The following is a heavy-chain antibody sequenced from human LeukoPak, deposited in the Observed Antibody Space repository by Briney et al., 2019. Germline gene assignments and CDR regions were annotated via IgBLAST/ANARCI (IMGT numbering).Heavy chain of an antibody. J-gene: IGHJ4*02. CDR3: ARDKSGPIVVVMPPSDY. Sequence: ASVTVSCKASGYTFTSYGISWVRQAPGQGLEWMGWISAYNGNTNYAQKLQGRVTMTTDTSTSTAYMELRSLRSDDTAVYYCARDKSGPIVVVMPPSDYWGQGTLVTVSS. CDR2: ISAYNGNT. V-gene: IGHV1-18*01. D-gene: IGHD3-22*01. CDR1: GYTFTSYG.